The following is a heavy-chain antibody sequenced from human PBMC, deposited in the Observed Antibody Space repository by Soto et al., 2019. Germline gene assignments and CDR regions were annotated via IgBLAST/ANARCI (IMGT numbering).Heavy chain of an antibody. Sequence: EVQLLESGGGLVQPGGSLRLSCAASGFTFSNYAMVWVRQTPEKGLEWVSAITSTGDSTYHADSVKGRFTTSRDNSETTLFLQMNSLRAEDSAIYYCAKGTLGYCSGAICYPLYYWGRGTPVTVSS. D-gene: IGHD2-15*01. V-gene: IGHV3-23*01. CDR3: AKGTLGYCSGAICYPLYY. CDR1: GFTFSNYA. J-gene: IGHJ4*02. CDR2: ITSTGDST.